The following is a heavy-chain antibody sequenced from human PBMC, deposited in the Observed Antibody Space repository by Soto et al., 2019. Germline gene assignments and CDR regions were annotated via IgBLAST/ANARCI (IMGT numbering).Heavy chain of an antibody. J-gene: IGHJ5*02. V-gene: IGHV3-23*01. CDR2: ISGSGGST. Sequence: GGSLRLSCAASGFTFSSYAMSWVRQAPGKGLEWVSAISGSGGSTYYADSVKGRFTISRDNSKNTLYLQMNSLRAEDTAVYYCAKDHYYDSSGYYSPNWFDPWGQGTLVTVSS. CDR3: AKDHYYDSSGYYSPNWFDP. D-gene: IGHD3-22*01. CDR1: GFTFSSYA.